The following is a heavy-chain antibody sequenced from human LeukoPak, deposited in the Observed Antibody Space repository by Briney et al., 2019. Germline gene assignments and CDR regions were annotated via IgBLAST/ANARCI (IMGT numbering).Heavy chain of an antibody. CDR1: GFTFSSYA. Sequence: GGSLRLSCAASGFTFSSYAMSWVRQAPGKGLDWVSAISYSGGSTYYVDSVKGRFTISRDNSKNTLYLQMISLRAEDTAVYYCANYGSVSYFAYWGQGTLVTVSS. CDR2: ISYSGGST. D-gene: IGHD3-10*01. J-gene: IGHJ4*02. V-gene: IGHV3-23*01. CDR3: ANYGSVSYFAY.